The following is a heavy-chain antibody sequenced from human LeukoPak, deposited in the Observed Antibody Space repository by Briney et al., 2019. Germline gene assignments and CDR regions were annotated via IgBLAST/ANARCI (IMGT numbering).Heavy chain of an antibody. J-gene: IGHJ4*02. D-gene: IGHD3-9*01. CDR2: IYYSGST. CDR3: ARGPYFDWSPVDY. Sequence: SETLSLTCTVSGGSSSSNYWSWIRQPPGKGLEWIGYIYYSGSTNYNPSLKSRVTISVDTSKNQFSLKLSSVTAADTAVYYCARGPYFDWSPVDYWGQGTLVTVSS. CDR1: GGSSSSNY. V-gene: IGHV4-59*01.